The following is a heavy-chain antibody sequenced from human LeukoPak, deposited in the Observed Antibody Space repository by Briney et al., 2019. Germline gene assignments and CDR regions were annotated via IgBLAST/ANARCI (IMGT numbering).Heavy chain of an antibody. CDR1: GFTFSSYA. J-gene: IGHJ4*02. D-gene: IGHD4-17*01. V-gene: IGHV3-23*01. Sequence: GGSLRLPCAASGFTFSSYAMSWVRQAPGQGLEWVSAISGSGGSTYYADSVKGRFTISRDNSKNTLYLQMNSLRAEDTAVYCCAKSMTTVTTASDYWGQGTLVTVSS. CDR2: ISGSGGST. CDR3: AKSMTTVTTASDY.